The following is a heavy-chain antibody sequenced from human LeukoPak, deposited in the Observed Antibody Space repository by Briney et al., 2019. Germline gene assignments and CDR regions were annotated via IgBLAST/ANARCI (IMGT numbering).Heavy chain of an antibody. CDR3: ARDLDGDSFYFDN. CDR1: GGPISGYY. CDR2: FNTRGII. V-gene: IGHV4-4*07. Sequence: SETLSLTCTVSGGPISGYYWSWIRQPAGKGLEWIGRFNTRGIINYNPSLKSRVTMSVDTSKNHFSLKLRSVTAAATAVYYCARDLDGDSFYFDNWGQGTLVTVSS. J-gene: IGHJ4*02. D-gene: IGHD7-27*01.